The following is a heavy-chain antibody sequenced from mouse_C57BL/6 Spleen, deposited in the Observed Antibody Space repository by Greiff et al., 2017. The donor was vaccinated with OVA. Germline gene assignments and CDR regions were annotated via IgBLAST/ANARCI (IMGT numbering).Heavy chain of an antibody. CDR3: TRGAYYGYFFDY. D-gene: IGHD2-9*01. V-gene: IGHV5S21*01. Sequence: EVMLVESGEGLVKPGGSLKLSCAASGFTFSSYAMSWVRQTPEKRLEWVAYISSGGDYIYYADTVKGRFTISRDNARNTLYLQMSSLKSEDTAMYYCTRGAYYGYFFDYWGQGTTLTVSS. CDR1: GFTFSSYA. J-gene: IGHJ2*01. CDR2: ISSGGDYI.